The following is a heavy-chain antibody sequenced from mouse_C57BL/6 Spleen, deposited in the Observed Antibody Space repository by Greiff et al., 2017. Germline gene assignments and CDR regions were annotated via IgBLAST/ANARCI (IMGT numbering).Heavy chain of an antibody. CDR2: IDPSDSYT. Sequence: QVQLQQPGAELVMPGASVKLSCKASGYTFTSYWMHWVKQRPGQGLEWIGEIDPSDSYTNYNQKVKGKSTLTVDKSSSTAYMQLSSLTSEDSAVYYCARLGDYDVGFAYWGQGTLVTVSA. D-gene: IGHD2-4*01. V-gene: IGHV1-69*01. CDR3: ARLGDYDVGFAY. J-gene: IGHJ3*01. CDR1: GYTFTSYW.